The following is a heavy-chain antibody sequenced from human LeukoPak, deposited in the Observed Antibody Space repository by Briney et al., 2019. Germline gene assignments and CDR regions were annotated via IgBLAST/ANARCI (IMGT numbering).Heavy chain of an antibody. CDR3: ARDQDAFDI. J-gene: IGHJ3*02. CDR2: ISSSNTYI. Sequence: GGSLRLSCAASGFTFSSYSMNWVRQAPGKGLEWVSSISSSNTYIYYTDSVKGRFTMSRDNAKNSLYLQMNSLRAEDTAVYYCARDQDAFDIWGQGTMVTVSS. CDR1: GFTFSSYS. V-gene: IGHV3-21*01.